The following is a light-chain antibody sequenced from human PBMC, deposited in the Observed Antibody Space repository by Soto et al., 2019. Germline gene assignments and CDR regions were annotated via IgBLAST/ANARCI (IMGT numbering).Light chain of an antibody. J-gene: IGKJ3*01. CDR2: AAS. CDR1: QTIGTY. CDR3: QQSFSTLRGT. V-gene: IGKV1-39*01. Sequence: DTQMPQSPSSLSASVGDRVTITCRARQTIGTYLYWYQQKPGKAPHLLIYAASSLQRGVPSRFSGSGSGTDFTLTISRLQPEDFATYYCQQSFSTLRGTFSPGTKVDIK.